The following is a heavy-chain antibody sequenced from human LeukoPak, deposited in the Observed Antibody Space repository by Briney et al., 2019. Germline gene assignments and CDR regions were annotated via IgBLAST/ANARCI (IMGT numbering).Heavy chain of an antibody. V-gene: IGHV4-39*01. CDR1: GGSISSSSYY. J-gene: IGHJ4*02. CDR2: IYYSGST. D-gene: IGHD4-23*01. CDR3: ARHSATVVMPFDY. Sequence: SETLSLTCTVSGGSISSSSYYWGWLRPPPGKGLEWIGSIYYSGSTYYNPSLKSRVTISVDTSRNQFSLKLSSVTAADTAVYYCARHSATVVMPFDYWGQGTLVTVSS.